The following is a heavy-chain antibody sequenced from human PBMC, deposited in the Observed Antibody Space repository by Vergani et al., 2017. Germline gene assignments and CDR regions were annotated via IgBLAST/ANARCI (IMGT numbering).Heavy chain of an antibody. CDR3: ARRDSSSPALDY. Sequence: EVQLLESGGGLAQPGGSLRLSCAASGLTFSTYDMHWVRQATGKGLEWVSAIGTAGDTYYPGSVKGRFTISRENAKNSLYLQMNGLRAGDTAVYYCARRDSSSPALDYWGQGTLVTVSS. J-gene: IGHJ4*02. V-gene: IGHV3-13*01. D-gene: IGHD6-6*01. CDR2: IGTAGDT. CDR1: GLTFSTYD.